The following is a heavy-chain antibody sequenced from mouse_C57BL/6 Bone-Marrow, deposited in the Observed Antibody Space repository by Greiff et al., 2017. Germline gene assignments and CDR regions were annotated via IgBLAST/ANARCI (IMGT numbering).Heavy chain of an antibody. Sequence: QVQLQQPGAELVKPGASVKMSCKASGYTFTSYWITWVKQRPGQGLVWIGDIYPGSGSTNYNEKFKSNATLTVDPSSNPAYLPLSTLTDETSAVYYCAGVYVSTSYAIGYWGQGTSVTVSS. J-gene: IGHJ4*01. CDR2: IYPGSGST. CDR3: AGVYVSTSYAIGY. V-gene: IGHV1-55*01. CDR1: GYTFTSYW. D-gene: IGHD1-1*01.